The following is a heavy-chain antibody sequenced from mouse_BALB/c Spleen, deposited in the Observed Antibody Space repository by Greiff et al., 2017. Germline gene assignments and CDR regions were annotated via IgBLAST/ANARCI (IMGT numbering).Heavy chain of an antibody. Sequence: EVQGVESGGGLVQPGGSLKLSCAASGFTFSSFGMHWVRQAPEKGLEWVAYISSGSSTIYYADTVKGRFTISRDNPKNTLFLQMTSLRSEDTAMYYCATGNWYFDVGGAGTTVTVSS. J-gene: IGHJ1*01. V-gene: IGHV5-17*02. CDR2: ISSGSSTI. CDR1: GFTFSSFG. CDR3: ATGNWYFDV. D-gene: IGHD4-1*01.